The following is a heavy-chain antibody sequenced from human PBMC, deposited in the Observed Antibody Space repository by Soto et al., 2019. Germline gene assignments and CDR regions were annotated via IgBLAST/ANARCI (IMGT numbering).Heavy chain of an antibody. CDR1: GFTFTGHY. CDR3: AKDLTYGSGSYYDY. J-gene: IGHJ4*02. D-gene: IGHD3-10*01. Sequence: ASVKVSCKASGFTFTGHYIHWVRQAPGQGLEWMGWVNPNSGGTSYAQKFQGRVTMTRDTSIATAYMELSRLSSDDTAVFYCAKDLTYGSGSYYDYWGQGTLVTVSS. CDR2: VNPNSGGT. V-gene: IGHV1-2*02.